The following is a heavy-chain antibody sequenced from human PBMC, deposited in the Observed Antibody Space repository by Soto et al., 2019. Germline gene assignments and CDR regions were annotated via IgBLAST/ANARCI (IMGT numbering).Heavy chain of an antibody. CDR1: GGSISSYY. CDR3: ARSFILTATFDP. D-gene: IGHD3-9*01. CDR2: IYYSGST. Sequence: SETLSLTCTVSGGSISSYYWSWIRQPPGKGLEWIGYIYYSGSTNYNPSLKSRVTISVDTSKNQFSLKLSSVTAADTAVYYCARSFILTATFDPWGQGTLVTVSS. J-gene: IGHJ5*02. V-gene: IGHV4-59*01.